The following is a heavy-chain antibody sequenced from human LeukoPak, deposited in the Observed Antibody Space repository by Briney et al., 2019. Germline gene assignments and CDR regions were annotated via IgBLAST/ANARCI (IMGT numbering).Heavy chain of an antibody. Sequence: AAVKVSFKASGYTFTIYGISWVRQAPGQGLEGMGWISAYNGNTNYAQKLQGRVTMTTDTSTSTAYMELRSLRSDDTAVYYCARVAPGYSNYFLLFYWGQGTLVTVSS. CDR3: ARVAPGYSNYFLLFY. CDR1: GYTFTIYG. V-gene: IGHV1-18*01. J-gene: IGHJ4*02. D-gene: IGHD4-11*01. CDR2: ISAYNGNT.